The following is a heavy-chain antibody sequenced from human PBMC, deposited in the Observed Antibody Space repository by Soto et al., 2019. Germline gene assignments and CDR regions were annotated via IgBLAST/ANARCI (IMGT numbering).Heavy chain of an antibody. V-gene: IGHV4-39*01. CDR1: AGSTRSSSYH. CDR3: FRPSSGYYDSSGYLY. Sequence: SETLSLSYRGSAGSTRSSSYHWGWIRHPRGKGLEWIGSIYYSGSTYYNPSLKSRVTISVDTSKNQFSLKLSSVTAADTAVYYFFRPSSGYYDSSGYLYSGQVSPVIVS. CDR2: IYYSGST. J-gene: IGHJ4*02. D-gene: IGHD3-22*01.